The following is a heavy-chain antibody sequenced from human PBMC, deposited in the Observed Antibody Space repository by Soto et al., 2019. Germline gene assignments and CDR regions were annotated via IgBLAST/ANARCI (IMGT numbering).Heavy chain of an antibody. CDR1: GFTFSSYA. Sequence: QVQLVESGGGVVQPGRSLRLSCAASGFTFSSYAMHWVRQAPGKGLEWVAVISYDGSNKYYADSVKGRFTISRDNSKNTLYLQMNSLRAEDTAVYYCARDLWTTVTTYAFVIWGQGTMVTVSS. D-gene: IGHD4-17*01. J-gene: IGHJ3*02. CDR3: ARDLWTTVTTYAFVI. V-gene: IGHV3-30-3*01. CDR2: ISYDGSNK.